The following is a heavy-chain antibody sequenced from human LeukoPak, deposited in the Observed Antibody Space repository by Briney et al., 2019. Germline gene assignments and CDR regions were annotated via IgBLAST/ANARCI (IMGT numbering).Heavy chain of an antibody. J-gene: IGHJ4*02. CDR2: ITSDGGKT. CDR3: AKMQWLATNYY. CDR1: GFTFSSYG. D-gene: IGHD6-19*01. Sequence: GGSLRLSCAASGFTFSSYGMHWVRQAPGKGLEYVSAITSDGGKTFYADSVKDRFTISRDNSKNTLYLQMGSLRAEDMAVYYCAKMQWLATNYYWGQGTLVTVSS. V-gene: IGHV3-64*02.